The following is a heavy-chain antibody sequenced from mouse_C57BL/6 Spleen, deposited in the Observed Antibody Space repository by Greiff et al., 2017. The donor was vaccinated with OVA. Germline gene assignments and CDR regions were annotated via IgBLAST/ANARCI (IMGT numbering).Heavy chain of an antibody. CDR2: INPNNGGT. D-gene: IGHD1-1*01. Sequence: EVQLQQSGPELVKPGASVKISCKASGYTFTDYYMTWVKQSHGKSLEWIGDINPNNGGTSYNQKFKGKAKLTVDKSSSTAYMELRSLTSEDSAVYYCARGGYYYYAMDYWGQGTSVTVSS. CDR3: ARGGYYYYAMDY. V-gene: IGHV1-26*01. J-gene: IGHJ4*01. CDR1: GYTFTDYY.